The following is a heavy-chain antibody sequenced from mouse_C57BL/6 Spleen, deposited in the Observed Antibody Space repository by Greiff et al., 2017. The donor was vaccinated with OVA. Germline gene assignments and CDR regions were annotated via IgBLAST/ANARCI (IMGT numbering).Heavy chain of an antibody. CDR1: GYSFTGYY. D-gene: IGHD1-1*01. Sequence: EVKLMESGPELVKPGASVKISCKASGYSFTGYYMNWVKQSPEKSLEWIGEINPSTGGTTYNQKFKAKATLTVDKSSSTAYMQLKSLTSEDSAVYYCARGVFYYGSSYWYFDVWGTGTTVTVSS. V-gene: IGHV1-42*01. CDR3: ARGVFYYGSSYWYFDV. CDR2: INPSTGGT. J-gene: IGHJ1*03.